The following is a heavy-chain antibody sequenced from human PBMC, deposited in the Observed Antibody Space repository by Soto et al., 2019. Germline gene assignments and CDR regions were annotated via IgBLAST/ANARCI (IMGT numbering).Heavy chain of an antibody. D-gene: IGHD3-10*01. V-gene: IGHV4-4*02. CDR2: IFHSGTT. CDR1: GDSLDSGVW. Sequence: PSETLSLTCAVSGDSLDSGVWWSWVRQPPGKGLEWIGEIFHSGTTNYIPSLTSRVTISVDKSKNQFSLKLTSVTAADSAVYYCARTMVRGVRDFYSYDMDVWGHGATVTVSS. CDR3: ARTMVRGVRDFYSYDMDV. J-gene: IGHJ6*02.